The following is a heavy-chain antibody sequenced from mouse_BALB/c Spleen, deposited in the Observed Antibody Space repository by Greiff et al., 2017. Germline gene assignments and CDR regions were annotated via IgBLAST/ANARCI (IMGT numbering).Heavy chain of an antibody. V-gene: IGHV1-69*02. CDR2: IYPSDSYT. Sequence: VQLQQPGAELVRPGASVKLSCKASGYTFTSYWINWVKQRPGQGLEWIGNIYPSDSYTNYNQKFKDKATLTVDKSSSTAYMQLSSPTAEDSAVYCCTRDSDNWGQGTTLTVSS. CDR1: GYTFTSYW. J-gene: IGHJ2*01. CDR3: TRDSDN.